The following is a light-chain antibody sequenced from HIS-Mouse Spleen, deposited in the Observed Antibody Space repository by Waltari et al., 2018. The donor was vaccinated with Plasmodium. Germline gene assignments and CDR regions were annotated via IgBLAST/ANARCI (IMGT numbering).Light chain of an antibody. Sequence: EIVLIQSPDTLSVYPGERATLSSRASQSVSSYLAWYQQKPGQAPRLLIYDASNRATGIPARFSGSGSGTDFTLTISSLEPEDFAVYYCQQRSNWPRVLTFGGGTKVEIK. CDR1: QSVSSY. CDR3: QQRSNWPRVLT. J-gene: IGKJ4*01. CDR2: DAS. V-gene: IGKV3-11*01.